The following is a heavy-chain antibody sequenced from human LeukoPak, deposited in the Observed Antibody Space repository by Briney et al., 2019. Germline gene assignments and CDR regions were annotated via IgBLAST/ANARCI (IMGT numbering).Heavy chain of an antibody. CDR2: IYTSGST. Sequence: SQTLSLTCTVSGGSISSGSYYWSWIRQSAGKGLEWIGRIYTSGSTNYNPSLKSRVTISVDTSKSQFSLNLSSVAAADTAVYYCAREFVVVTACPWIDPWGQGTLVTVSS. D-gene: IGHD2-21*02. CDR1: GGSISSGSYY. V-gene: IGHV4-61*02. CDR3: AREFVVVTACPWIDP. J-gene: IGHJ5*02.